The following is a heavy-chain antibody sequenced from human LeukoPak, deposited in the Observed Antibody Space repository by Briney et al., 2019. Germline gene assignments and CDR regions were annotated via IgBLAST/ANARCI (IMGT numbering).Heavy chain of an antibody. CDR1: GFTVSSNY. J-gene: IGHJ4*02. D-gene: IGHD2-2*01. CDR2: IYSGGTT. CDR3: AREALYCTSTSCYGYFDS. Sequence: GGSLRLSCAASGFTVSSNYMSWVRQAPGKGLEWVSVIYSGGTTYYADSVKGRFTISRDNSKNTLYLQMNSLRAEDTAVYYCAREALYCTSTSCYGYFDSWGQGTLVTVSS. V-gene: IGHV3-53*01.